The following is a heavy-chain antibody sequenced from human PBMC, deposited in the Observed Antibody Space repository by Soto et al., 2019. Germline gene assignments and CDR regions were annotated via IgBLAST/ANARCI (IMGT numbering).Heavy chain of an antibody. D-gene: IGHD4-17*01. CDR3: ARRRTTVSLFDY. CDR1: GFSLSSTGVG. CDR2: VSWDDDK. V-gene: IGHV2-5*02. Sequence: QITLKESGPTLVKPTQTLTLTCTFSGFSLSSTGVGVGWIRQPPGKALEWLALVSWDDDKRYSPSLKSRLTITKDTSKNQVVLTMTNMDPVDTATYYCARRRTTVSLFDYWGQGTLVTVSS. J-gene: IGHJ4*02.